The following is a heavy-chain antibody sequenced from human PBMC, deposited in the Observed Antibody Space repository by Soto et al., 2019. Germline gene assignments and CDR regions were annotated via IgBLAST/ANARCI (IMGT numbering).Heavy chain of an antibody. Sequence: PGGSLRLSCGASGFTFSSYGMHWVRQAPGKGLEWVAVIWYDGSNKYYADSVKGRFTISRDNSKNTLYLQMNSLRAEDTAVYYCARGVGGYYYGSGSSPSHFDYYYYYGMDVWGQGTTVTVSS. CDR3: ARGVGGYYYGSGSSPSHFDYYYYYGMDV. V-gene: IGHV3-33*01. CDR1: GFTFSSYG. D-gene: IGHD3-10*01. J-gene: IGHJ6*02. CDR2: IWYDGSNK.